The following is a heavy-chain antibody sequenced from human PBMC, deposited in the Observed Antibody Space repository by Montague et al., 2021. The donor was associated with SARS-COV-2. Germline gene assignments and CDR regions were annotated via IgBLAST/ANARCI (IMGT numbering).Heavy chain of an antibody. D-gene: IGHD3-22*01. J-gene: IGHJ4*02. Sequence: SETLSLTCTVSGGSISSYYWSWIRQPPGKGLEWIGYIYYSGSTNYNPSLKSRVTISVDTSKNQFSLKLTSVTAADTAVYYCARGRDGSYHRSALFDYWGQGTLVTVSS. CDR3: ARGRDGSYHRSALFDY. CDR1: GGSISSYY. CDR2: IYYSGST. V-gene: IGHV4-59*01.